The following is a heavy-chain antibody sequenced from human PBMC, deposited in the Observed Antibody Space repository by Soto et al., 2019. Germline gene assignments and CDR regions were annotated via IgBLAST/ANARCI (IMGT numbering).Heavy chain of an antibody. Sequence: QVQLQESGPGLVNPSETLSLPCTVSGGSISSYYWSWIRQPPGKGLEWIGYIYYSWSTNYNPSLKSRVTISVDTSKNQFSLKLSSVTAADTAVYYCSRDNGYSYGYTLDHWGQGTLVTVSS. CDR2: IYYSWST. D-gene: IGHD5-18*01. J-gene: IGHJ4*02. V-gene: IGHV4-59*01. CDR3: SRDNGYSYGYTLDH. CDR1: GGSISSYY.